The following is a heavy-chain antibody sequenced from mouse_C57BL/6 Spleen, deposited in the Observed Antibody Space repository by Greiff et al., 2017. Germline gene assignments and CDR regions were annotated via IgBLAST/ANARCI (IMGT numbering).Heavy chain of an antibody. D-gene: IGHD1-1*01. CDR2: IDPSDSYT. J-gene: IGHJ1*03. Sequence: QVQLQQPGAELVMPGASVKLSCKASGYTFTSYWMHWVKQRPGQGLAWIGEIDPSDSYTNYNQKFKGKSTLTVDKSSSTAYMQLSSLTSEDSAVYYCARNDYGSSDPWYFDVWGTGTTVTVSS. V-gene: IGHV1-69*01. CDR1: GYTFTSYW. CDR3: ARNDYGSSDPWYFDV.